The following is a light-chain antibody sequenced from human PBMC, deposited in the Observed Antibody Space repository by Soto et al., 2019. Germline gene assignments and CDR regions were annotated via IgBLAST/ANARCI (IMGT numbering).Light chain of an antibody. CDR3: CSYTSSSIRV. Sequence: SALTQPASVSGSPGQSITISCTGTSSDAGGYNHVSWYQQHPGKAPKLIIYEVRNRPSGVSNRLSGSKSGNTASLTISGLQADDEADYYCCSYTSSSIRVFGGGTKLTVL. V-gene: IGLV2-14*01. J-gene: IGLJ3*02. CDR1: SSDAGGYNH. CDR2: EVR.